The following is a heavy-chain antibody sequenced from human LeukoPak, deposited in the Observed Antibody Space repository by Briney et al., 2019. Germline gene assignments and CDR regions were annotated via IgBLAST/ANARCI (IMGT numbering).Heavy chain of an antibody. CDR2: ISSGSSYI. V-gene: IGHV3-21*01. Sequence: GSLRLSCAASGFTSNSYSMNWFRRAPGKGLEWVSSISSGSSYIFYPDSVKGRFTISRDNAKNPLYLQMNSLRAEDTAVYYCARQVGVDDAFDIWGQGTMVTVSS. CDR3: ARQVGVDDAFDI. CDR1: GFTSNSYS. J-gene: IGHJ3*02. D-gene: IGHD1-26*01.